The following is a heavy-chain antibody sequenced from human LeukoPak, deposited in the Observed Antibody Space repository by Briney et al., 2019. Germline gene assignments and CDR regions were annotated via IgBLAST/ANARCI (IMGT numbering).Heavy chain of an antibody. CDR3: ARDLGSSWYFDY. D-gene: IGHD6-13*01. J-gene: IGHJ4*02. CDR2: TYYKSKWYN. CDR1: GDSVSSNSAA. Sequence: SQTLSLTCAISGDSVSSNSAAWTWIRQSPSRGLEWLGRTYYKSKWYNDYAISVKSRITINPDTSKNQFSLQLNSVTPEDTAVYYCARDLGSSWYFDYWGQGTLVTVSS. V-gene: IGHV6-1*01.